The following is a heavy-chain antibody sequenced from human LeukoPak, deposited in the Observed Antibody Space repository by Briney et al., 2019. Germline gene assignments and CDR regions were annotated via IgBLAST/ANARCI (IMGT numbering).Heavy chain of an antibody. CDR3: ARAHYYYYMDV. Sequence: GGSLRLSCAASGFTFSSYWMSWVRQAPGKGLEWVANIKQDGSEKYYVDSVKGRFTISRDNAKNSLYLQMNSLRAEVTALYYCARAHYYYYMDVWGKGTTVTVSS. V-gene: IGHV3-7*04. CDR1: GFTFSSYW. J-gene: IGHJ6*03. CDR2: IKQDGSEK.